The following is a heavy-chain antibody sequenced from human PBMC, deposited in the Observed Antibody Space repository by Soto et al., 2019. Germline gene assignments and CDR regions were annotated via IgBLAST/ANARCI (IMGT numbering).Heavy chain of an antibody. Sequence: ASVKVSCKASGGTFSSYAISWVRQAPGQGLEWMGGIIPIFGTANYAQKFQGRVTITADESTSTAYMELSSLRSEDTAVYYCARDQEKYSSSGSCWFGPWGQGTLVTVSS. V-gene: IGHV1-69*13. CDR3: ARDQEKYSSSGSCWFGP. D-gene: IGHD6-6*01. J-gene: IGHJ5*02. CDR2: IIPIFGTA. CDR1: GGTFSSYA.